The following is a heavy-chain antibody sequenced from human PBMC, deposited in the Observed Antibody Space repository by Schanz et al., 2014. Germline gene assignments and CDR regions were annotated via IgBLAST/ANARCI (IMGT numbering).Heavy chain of an antibody. D-gene: IGHD2-2*01. Sequence: VQLVESGGGLVQPGGSLRLSCGGSGFTFSTYAMSWVRQAPGKGLEWVAVISYDGSNKYYADSVKGRFTISRDNSKNTLYLHMNTLRSEDTAVYYCAKDSTHIDIVLVPTAIDYWGQGTLXTVSS. V-gene: IGHV3-30-3*01. J-gene: IGHJ4*02. CDR1: GFTFSTYA. CDR2: ISYDGSNK. CDR3: AKDSTHIDIVLVPTAIDY.